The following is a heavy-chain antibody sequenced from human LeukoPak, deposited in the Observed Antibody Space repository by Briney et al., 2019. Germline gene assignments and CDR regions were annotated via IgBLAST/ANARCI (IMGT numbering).Heavy chain of an antibody. V-gene: IGHV1-69*05. J-gene: IGHJ5*02. CDR2: IMPLFGTA. CDR3: ARDVHGDYGSGWFDP. Sequence: SVKVSCKTSGGTFNNSAISWVRQAPGQGLEWLGGIMPLFGTAGYAQKFQGRVTITKDESTRTVYLELTSLTSDDTAVYYCARDVHGDYGSGWFDPWGQRTLVSVS. D-gene: IGHD4-17*01. CDR1: GGTFNNSA.